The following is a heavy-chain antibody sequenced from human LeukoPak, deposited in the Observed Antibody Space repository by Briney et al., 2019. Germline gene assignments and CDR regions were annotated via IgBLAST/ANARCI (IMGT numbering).Heavy chain of an antibody. V-gene: IGHV3-64D*09. Sequence: GSLRLSCFASGFTLSSYCKHWVRQAPGKGLANFSAISTNGGNTYYADSVKGRFTISRDNSKNTLYLQMSSLRGEDTAVYYCVKSRGFSSHDAFDMWGQGTMVTVSS. CDR3: VKSRGFSSHDAFDM. J-gene: IGHJ3*02. CDR1: GFTLSSYC. D-gene: IGHD5-18*01. CDR2: ISTNGGNT.